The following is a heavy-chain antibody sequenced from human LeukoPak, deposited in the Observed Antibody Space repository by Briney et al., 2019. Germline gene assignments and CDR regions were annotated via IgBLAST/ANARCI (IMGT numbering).Heavy chain of an antibody. CDR2: IHHSGST. V-gene: IGHV4-38-2*02. CDR1: GYSFNSGYY. CDR3: AKQRGATPYSFDY. J-gene: IGHJ4*02. D-gene: IGHD1-26*01. Sequence: SETLPLTCTVSGYSFNSGYYWGWIRQAPGKGLEWIGNIHHSGSTYYNPSLKRRVTISVDSSKTEFSLKLNSVTAADTAVYYCAKQRGATPYSFDYWGQGTLVTVSS.